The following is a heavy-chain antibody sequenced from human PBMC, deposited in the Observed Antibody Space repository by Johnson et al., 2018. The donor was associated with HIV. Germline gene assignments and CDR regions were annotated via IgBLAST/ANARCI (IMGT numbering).Heavy chain of an antibody. CDR1: GFTFSSYG. CDR2: ISYDGSNK. CDR3: ATSTASDAFDI. V-gene: IGHV3-30*03. Sequence: QVQLVESGGGVVQPGGSLRLSCAASGFTFSSYGMDWVRQVPGKGLEWVAAISYDGSNKNYADSVKGRFTISRDNSKNTLYLQMNSLRAEDTAVYYCATSTASDAFDIWGQGTMVTVSS. J-gene: IGHJ3*02. D-gene: IGHD1-1*01.